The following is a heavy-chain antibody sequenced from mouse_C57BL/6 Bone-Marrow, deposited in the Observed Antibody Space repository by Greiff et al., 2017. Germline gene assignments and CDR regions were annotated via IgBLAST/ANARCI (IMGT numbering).Heavy chain of an antibody. CDR1: GYTFTDYN. V-gene: IGHV1-18*01. D-gene: IGHD1-1*01. Sequence: EVKVVESGPELVKPGASVKIPCKASGYTFTDYNMDWVKQSHGKSLEWIGDINPNNGGTIYNQKFKGKATLTVDKSSSTAYMELRSLTSEDTAVYYCARTTVVADWYFDVWGTGTTVTVSS. CDR3: ARTTVVADWYFDV. CDR2: INPNNGGT. J-gene: IGHJ1*03.